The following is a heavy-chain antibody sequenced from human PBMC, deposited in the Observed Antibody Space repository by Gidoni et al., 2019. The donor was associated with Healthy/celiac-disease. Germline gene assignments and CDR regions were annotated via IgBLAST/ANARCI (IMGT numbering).Heavy chain of an antibody. V-gene: IGHV3-11*01. CDR1: GFTFSDYY. D-gene: IGHD2-21*02. CDR3: ARVRRDPPLYDYYYMDV. J-gene: IGHJ6*03. Sequence: VQLVESGGGLVKPGGSLRLSCAASGFTFSDYYMSWIRQAPGKGLEWVSYISSSVSTIDYADAVKGRFTISRDNAKNSLYLQLNSLRAEDTAVYYCARVRRDPPLYDYYYMDVWGKGTTVTVSS. CDR2: ISSSVSTI.